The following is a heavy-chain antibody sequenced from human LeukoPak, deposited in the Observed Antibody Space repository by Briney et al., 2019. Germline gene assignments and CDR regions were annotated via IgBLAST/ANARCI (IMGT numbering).Heavy chain of an antibody. Sequence: ASVTVSCKASGYTFTGYYMHWVRQAPGQGLEWMGWINPNSGGTNYAQKFQGRVTMTRDTSISTAYMELSRLRSDDTAVYYCARDRGGIVVVINDLDIWGQGTMVTVSS. J-gene: IGHJ3*02. CDR2: INPNSGGT. D-gene: IGHD3-22*01. CDR3: ARDRGGIVVVINDLDI. V-gene: IGHV1-2*02. CDR1: GYTFTGYY.